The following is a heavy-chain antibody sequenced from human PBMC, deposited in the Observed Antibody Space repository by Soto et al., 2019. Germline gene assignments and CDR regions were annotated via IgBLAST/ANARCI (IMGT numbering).Heavy chain of an antibody. V-gene: IGHV1-2*02. CDR3: ARGVYSSSYYFDY. CDR2: INPNSGGT. CDR1: GYTFTGYY. Sequence: ASVKVSCKASGYTFTGYYMHWVRQAPGQGLEWMGWINPNSGGTNYAQKFQGRVTMTRDTSISTAYMELSRLRSDDTAVYYCARGVYSSSYYFDYWGQGTLVTVSS. D-gene: IGHD6-6*01. J-gene: IGHJ4*02.